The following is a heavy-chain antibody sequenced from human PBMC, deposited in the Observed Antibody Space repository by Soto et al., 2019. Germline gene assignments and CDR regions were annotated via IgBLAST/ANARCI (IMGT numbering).Heavy chain of an antibody. Sequence: SVKVSCKASGGTFSGDAISWVRQAPVQGLEWMGGIIPIFGTANYAQKFQGRVTITADESTSTAYMELSSLRSEDTAVYYCARGANGKVAATPGLLDPSGQATLVTVSS. CDR3: ARGANGKVAATPGLLDP. CDR2: IIPIFGTA. D-gene: IGHD2-15*01. J-gene: IGHJ5*02. V-gene: IGHV1-69*01. CDR1: GGTFSGDA.